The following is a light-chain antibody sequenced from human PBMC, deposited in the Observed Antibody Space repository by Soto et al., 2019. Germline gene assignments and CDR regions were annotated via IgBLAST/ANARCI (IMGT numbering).Light chain of an antibody. V-gene: IGLV1-40*01. CDR3: QSYDSSLSVV. Sequence: QSVLTQPPSVSGAPGLRVTISCTGSSSNIGAGYDVHWYQQLPGTAPKLLIYGNSNRPSGVPDRFSGSKSGTSASLAITGLQAEDEADYYCQSYDSSLSVVFGGGTQLTVL. CDR1: SSNIGAGYD. CDR2: GNS. J-gene: IGLJ2*01.